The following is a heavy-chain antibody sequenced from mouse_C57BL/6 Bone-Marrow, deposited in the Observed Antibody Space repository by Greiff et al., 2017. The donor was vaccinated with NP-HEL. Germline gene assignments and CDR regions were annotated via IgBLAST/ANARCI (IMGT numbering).Heavy chain of an antibody. V-gene: IGHV14-1*01. CDR3: TTSCEVDYYFDY. J-gene: IGHJ2*01. CDR1: GFNIKDYY. Sequence: VQLQQSGAELVRPGASVKLSCTASGFNIKDYYMHWVKQRPEQGLEWSGRIDPEDGDPEYAPKFQGKTTMTADTTSNTAYLQLSSLTSEDTAVSYCTTSCEVDYYFDYWGQGTTLTVSS. CDR2: IDPEDGDP. D-gene: IGHD1-1*01.